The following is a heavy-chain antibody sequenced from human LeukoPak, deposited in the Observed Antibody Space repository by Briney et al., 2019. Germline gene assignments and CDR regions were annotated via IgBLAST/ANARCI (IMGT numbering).Heavy chain of an antibody. CDR1: GYTFTGYY. D-gene: IGHD6-19*01. V-gene: IGHV1-2*02. CDR2: INPNSGGT. J-gene: IGHJ4*02. Sequence: ASVKVSCKASGYTFTGYYMHWVRQAPGQGLEWMGWINPNSGGTNYAQKFQGRVTMTRDTSISTAYMELSRLRSDGTAVYYCARPYSNGWYHGFYFDYWGQGTLVTVSS. CDR3: ARPYSNGWYHGFYFDY.